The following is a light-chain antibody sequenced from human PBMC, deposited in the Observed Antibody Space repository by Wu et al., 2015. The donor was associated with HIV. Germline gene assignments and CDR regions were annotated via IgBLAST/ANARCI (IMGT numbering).Light chain of an antibody. CDR2: KAS. Sequence: DIQMTQSPSTLSASIGDGVTITCRASQSVSLWLAWYQQKPDKAPKLLIYKASTLESGVPSRFSGNGSGTEFTLTISGLQSDDFATYYCQQYLNYRTFGQGTKV. CDR1: QSVSLW. J-gene: IGKJ1*01. V-gene: IGKV1-5*03. CDR3: QQYLNYRT.